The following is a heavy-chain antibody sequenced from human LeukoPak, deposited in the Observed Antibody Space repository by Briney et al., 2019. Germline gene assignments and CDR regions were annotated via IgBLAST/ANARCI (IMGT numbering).Heavy chain of an antibody. V-gene: IGHV3-74*01. CDR1: GFTFSSYA. CDR3: ATGEPSR. Sequence: GGSLRLSCAASGFTFSSYAMSWVRQAPGKGLVWVSRINSDGSSTSYADSVKGRFTISRDNVKNTLYLQMNSLRVEDTAVYYCATGEPSRWGQGTLVTVSS. CDR2: INSDGSST. D-gene: IGHD4-17*01. J-gene: IGHJ4*02.